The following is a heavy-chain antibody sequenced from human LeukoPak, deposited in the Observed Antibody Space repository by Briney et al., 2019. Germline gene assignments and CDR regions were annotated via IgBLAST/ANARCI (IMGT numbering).Heavy chain of an antibody. CDR3: APYTAYNYFAY. CDR2: IYWDEDN. Sequence: SGPTLVNPTQTLTLTCTFSGFSLSTSGVGVGWIRQPPGKSLEWLALIYWDEDNGYSPSLKSRLTITKDTSKNQVVLTMTNMDPVDTATYYCAPYTAYNYFAYWGQGTLVTVST. J-gene: IGHJ4*02. V-gene: IGHV2-5*02. D-gene: IGHD5-12*01. CDR1: GFSLSTSGVG.